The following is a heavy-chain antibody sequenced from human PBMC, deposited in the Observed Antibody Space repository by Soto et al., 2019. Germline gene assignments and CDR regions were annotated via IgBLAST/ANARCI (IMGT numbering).Heavy chain of an antibody. CDR1: GGSISSYY. CDR3: ARHDYYDFWSGYYRGYYYYYMEV. CDR2: IYYSGST. D-gene: IGHD3-3*01. Sequence: SETLSLTCTVSGGSISSYYWSWIRQPPGKGLEWIGYIYYSGSTNYNPSLKSRVTISVDTSKNQFSLKLSSVTAADTAVYYCARHDYYDFWSGYYRGYYYYYMEVWGKGTTVTVSS. V-gene: IGHV4-59*08. J-gene: IGHJ6*03.